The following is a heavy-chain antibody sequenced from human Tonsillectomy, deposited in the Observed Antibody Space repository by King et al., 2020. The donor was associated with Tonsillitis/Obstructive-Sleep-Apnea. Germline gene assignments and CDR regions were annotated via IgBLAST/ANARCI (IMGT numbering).Heavy chain of an antibody. Sequence: VQLQQWGAGLLKPSETLSLTCAVYGGSFSGYYWSWIREPPGKGLEWIGESNDSGSTNYNPSLKSRVTISVDTPKNQFSLKLSSVTAADTAVYYCARSDLDWEYDAFDIWGQGTMVTVSS. CDR2: SNDSGST. CDR1: GGSFSGYY. CDR3: ARSDLDWEYDAFDI. V-gene: IGHV4-34*01. J-gene: IGHJ3*02. D-gene: IGHD3-9*01.